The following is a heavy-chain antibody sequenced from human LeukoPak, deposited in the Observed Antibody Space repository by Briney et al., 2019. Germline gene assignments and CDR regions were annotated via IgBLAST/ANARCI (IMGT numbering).Heavy chain of an antibody. V-gene: IGHV1-18*04. Sequence: ASVTVSFKASGYTFTIYGINWVRQAPGQGLEWMGWISGHNGHTNYVQKMQGRVTMTTDTSTNTAYMELRNLTSDDTAVYYCARGPGIAVAGVFDYWGQGSLVTVSS. J-gene: IGHJ4*02. CDR2: ISGHNGHT. CDR3: ARGPGIAVAGVFDY. D-gene: IGHD6-19*01. CDR1: GYTFTIYG.